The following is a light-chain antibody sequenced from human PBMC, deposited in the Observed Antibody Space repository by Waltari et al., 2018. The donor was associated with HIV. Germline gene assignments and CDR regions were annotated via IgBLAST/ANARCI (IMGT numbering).Light chain of an antibody. V-gene: IGKV1-39*01. CDR1: QAISAN. J-gene: IGKJ1*01. CDR2: AAS. Sequence: DIQMTQSPSYVSASVGDRVTITCRTSQAISANLNWYQHKPGKAPKLLIYAASSLQSGVPWRFSGGGSGTDFTLTITSLQPEDFTTYCCQHSRTFGQGTKVE. CDR3: QHSRT.